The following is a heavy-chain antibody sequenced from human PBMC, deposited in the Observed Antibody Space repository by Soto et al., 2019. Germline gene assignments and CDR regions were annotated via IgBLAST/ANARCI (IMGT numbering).Heavy chain of an antibody. Sequence: SETLSLTCTVSGGSISSYYWSWIRQPAGKGLEWIGRIYTSGSTNYNPSLKSRVTMSVDTSKNQFSLKLSSVTAADTAVYYCARAAYYYDSSGYWVFDYWGQGTLVTVS. D-gene: IGHD3-22*01. V-gene: IGHV4-4*07. CDR3: ARAAYYYDSSGYWVFDY. CDR1: GGSISSYY. J-gene: IGHJ4*02. CDR2: IYTSGST.